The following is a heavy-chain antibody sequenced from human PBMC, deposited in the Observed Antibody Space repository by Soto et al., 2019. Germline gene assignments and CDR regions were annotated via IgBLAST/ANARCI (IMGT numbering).Heavy chain of an antibody. D-gene: IGHD1-26*01. CDR1: GFTFSSYG. CDR3: AKDGGSYVDY. CDR2: ISYDGSNK. V-gene: IGHV3-30*18. J-gene: IGHJ4*02. Sequence: QVQLVESGGGVVQPGRSLRLSCAASGFTFSSYGMHWVRQAPGKGLEWVAVISYDGSNKYYADSVKGRFTISRDNSKNTLYLQMNRLRAEDTAVYYCAKDGGSYVDYWGQGTLVTVSS.